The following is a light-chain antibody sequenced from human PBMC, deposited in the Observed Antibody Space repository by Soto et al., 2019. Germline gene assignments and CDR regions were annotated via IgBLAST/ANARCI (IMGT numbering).Light chain of an antibody. J-gene: IGKJ1*01. CDR1: QSVSSN. Sequence: EIVMPQSPATLSVSPGERGTLSCRASQSVSSNLAWYQQKPGQAPSLLIYGASTRATGIPARFSGSGSGTKFTLTISSLQSEDFAFYYCQQYNNWPRTFGQGTKV. CDR2: GAS. V-gene: IGKV3-15*01. CDR3: QQYNNWPRT.